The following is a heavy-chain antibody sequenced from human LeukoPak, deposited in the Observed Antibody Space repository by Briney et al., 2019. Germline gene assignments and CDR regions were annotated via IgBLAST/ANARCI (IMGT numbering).Heavy chain of an antibody. V-gene: IGHV3-53*01. CDR2: IYSGGTI. CDR1: GLTVSINY. Sequence: PGGSLRLSCAVSGLTVSINYMSWVRQAPGKGLEWVSVIYSGGTIYYADSVKGRFTISRDNAKNSLYLQMDSLRDEDTAVYYCARDQALSGDFDWLLPVSFDYWGQGTLVTVSS. J-gene: IGHJ4*02. D-gene: IGHD3-9*01. CDR3: ARDQALSGDFDWLLPVSFDY.